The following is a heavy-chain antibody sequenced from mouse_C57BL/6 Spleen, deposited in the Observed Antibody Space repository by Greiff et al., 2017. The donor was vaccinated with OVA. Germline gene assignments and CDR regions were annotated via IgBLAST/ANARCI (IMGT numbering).Heavy chain of an antibody. CDR3: ARDRSNYVRAMDY. D-gene: IGHD2-5*01. CDR2: ISDGGSYT. Sequence: EVQVVESGGGLVKPGGSLKLSCAASGFTFSSYAMSWVRQTPEKRLEWVATISDGGSYTYYPDNVKGRFTISRDNAKNNLYLQMSHLKSEDTAMYYCARDRSNYVRAMDYWGQGTPVTVSS. CDR1: GFTFSSYA. J-gene: IGHJ4*01. V-gene: IGHV5-4*01.